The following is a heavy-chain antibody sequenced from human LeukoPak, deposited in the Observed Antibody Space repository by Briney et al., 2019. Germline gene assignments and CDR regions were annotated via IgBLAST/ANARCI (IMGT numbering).Heavy chain of an antibody. J-gene: IGHJ4*02. CDR1: GFTFSSHA. CDR3: AKERVVPAAIEPQDY. V-gene: IGHV3-23*01. D-gene: IGHD2-2*01. Sequence: GGSLRLSCAASGFTFSSHAMAWVRQAPGQGLEWVSGINGYGGSTYYADSVKGRFTISRDNSKNTLFLQMNSLRVDDTVVYYCAKERVVPAAIEPQDYGGQGTLVTVSS. CDR2: INGYGGST.